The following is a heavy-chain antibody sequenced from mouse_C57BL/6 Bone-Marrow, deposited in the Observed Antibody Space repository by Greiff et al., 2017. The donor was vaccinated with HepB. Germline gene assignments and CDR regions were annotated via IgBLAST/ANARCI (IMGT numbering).Heavy chain of an antibody. CDR1: GYTFTSYW. J-gene: IGHJ3*01. Sequence: VKLQQPGAELVMPGASVKLSCKASGYTFTSYWMHWVKQRPGQGLEWIGEIDPSDSYTNYNQKFKGKSTLTVDKSSSTAYMQLSSLTSEDSAVYYCARGVLYYDYDEGFAYWGQGTLVTVSA. CDR2: IDPSDSYT. CDR3: ARGVLYYDYDEGFAY. V-gene: IGHV1-69*01. D-gene: IGHD2-4*01.